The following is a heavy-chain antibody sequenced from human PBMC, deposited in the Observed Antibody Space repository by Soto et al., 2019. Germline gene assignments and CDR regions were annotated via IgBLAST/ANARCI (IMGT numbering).Heavy chain of an antibody. CDR1: GFRFSAYA. CDR3: AKETESTMDFDY. J-gene: IGHJ4*02. V-gene: IGHV3-23*01. CDR2: ISGSGVSI. Sequence: PGGSLRLSCAASGFRFSAYAMIWVRQPPGKGLEWVSAISGSGVSIAYADCVKGGFTSSRDNPENTLYLQMNGLRAEDTATYYCAKETESTMDFDYWGPGTLVTVAS. D-gene: IGHD3-10*01.